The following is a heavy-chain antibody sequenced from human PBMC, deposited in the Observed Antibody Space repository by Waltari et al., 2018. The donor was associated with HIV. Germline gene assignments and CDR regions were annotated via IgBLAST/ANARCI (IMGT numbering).Heavy chain of an antibody. J-gene: IGHJ6*02. CDR2: FDPEDGET. D-gene: IGHD1-1*01. Sequence: QVQLVQSGAEVKKPGASVKVSCTVSGYTLTELSMHWVRQPPGKGLEWMGGFDPEDGETIYAQKFQGRVTMTEDTSTDTAYMELSSLRSEDTAVYYCATYNWNDVYYGMDVWGQGTTVTVSS. CDR1: GYTLTELS. V-gene: IGHV1-24*01. CDR3: ATYNWNDVYYGMDV.